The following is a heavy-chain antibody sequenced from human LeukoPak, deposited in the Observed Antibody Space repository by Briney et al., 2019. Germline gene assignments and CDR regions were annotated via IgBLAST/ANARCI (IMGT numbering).Heavy chain of an antibody. CDR3: ARHIVATNDAFDI. D-gene: IGHD5-12*01. V-gene: IGHV4-59*08. CDR2: IYYSGST. Sequence: SETLSLTCTVSGGSISSYYWSWIRQPPGKGLEWIGYIYYSGSTNYNPSLKSRVTISVDTSKNQFSLKLSSVTAADTAAYYCARHIVATNDAFDIWGQGTMVTVSS. J-gene: IGHJ3*02. CDR1: GGSISSYY.